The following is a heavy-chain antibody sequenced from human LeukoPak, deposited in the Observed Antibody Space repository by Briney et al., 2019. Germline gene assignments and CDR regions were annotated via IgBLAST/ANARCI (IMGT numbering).Heavy chain of an antibody. CDR1: GGSFSGYY. J-gene: IGHJ3*02. CDR3: ARGPDCSSTSCFWAFDI. Sequence: SETLSLTCAVYGGSFSGYYWSWIRQPPGKGLEWIGEINHSGSTNYNPSLKSRVTISVDTSKNQFSLKLSSVTAADTAVYYCARGPDCSSTSCFWAFDIWGQGTMVTISS. V-gene: IGHV4-34*01. CDR2: INHSGST. D-gene: IGHD2-2*01.